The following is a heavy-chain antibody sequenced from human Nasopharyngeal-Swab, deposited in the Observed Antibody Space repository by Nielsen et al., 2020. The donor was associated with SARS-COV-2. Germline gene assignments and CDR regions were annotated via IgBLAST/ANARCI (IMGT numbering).Heavy chain of an antibody. CDR2: ISPGDSDA. Sequence: GESLKISCTGSGYTFTHYWLGWVRQRPGKGLEWMGTISPGDSDARYSPSFRGHVTISVDNSNSTTYLQWSTLRASDSAMYYCARRAGGGSYWIFDMWGQGTMVTVSS. CDR1: GYTFTHYW. CDR3: ARRAGGGSYWIFDM. D-gene: IGHD3-10*01. J-gene: IGHJ3*02. V-gene: IGHV5-51*01.